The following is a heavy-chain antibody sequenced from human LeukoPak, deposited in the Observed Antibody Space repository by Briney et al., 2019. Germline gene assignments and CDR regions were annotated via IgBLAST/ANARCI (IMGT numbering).Heavy chain of an antibody. Sequence: PGESLRLSCAASGFTFNTYAMSWVRQAPGKGLEWVSAISSSGGSTFHADSVKGRFTISRDNAKNSLYLQMNSLRAEDTAVYYCARYCSGGSCYGRGFDYWGQGTLVTVSS. J-gene: IGHJ4*02. D-gene: IGHD2-15*01. CDR3: ARYCSGGSCYGRGFDY. CDR1: GFTFNTYA. V-gene: IGHV3-23*01. CDR2: ISSSGGST.